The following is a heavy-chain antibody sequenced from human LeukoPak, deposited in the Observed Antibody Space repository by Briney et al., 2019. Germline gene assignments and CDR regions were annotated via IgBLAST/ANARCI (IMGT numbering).Heavy chain of an antibody. CDR2: IYHSGST. Sequence: SETLSLTCTVSGYSISSGYYWGWIRQPPGKGLEWIGSIYHSGSTYYNPSLKSRVTISVDTSKNQFSLKLSSVTAADTAAYYCATVLRYFDGDYWGQGTLVTVSS. J-gene: IGHJ4*02. CDR1: GYSISSGYY. D-gene: IGHD3-9*01. V-gene: IGHV4-38-2*02. CDR3: ATVLRYFDGDY.